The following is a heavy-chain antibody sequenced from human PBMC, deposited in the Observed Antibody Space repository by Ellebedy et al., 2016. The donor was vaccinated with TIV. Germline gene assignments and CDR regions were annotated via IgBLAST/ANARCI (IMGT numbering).Heavy chain of an antibody. CDR1: GDSVSSNSAA. CDR3: ARTGDRGRAFDY. Sequence: SETLSLXXAISGDSVSSNSAAWNWIRQPPSRGLEWLGRTYYRSKWSNDYAVSVKSRITINPDTSKNHFSLQLNSVTPEDTAVYYCARTGDRGRAFDYWGQGTLVTVSS. V-gene: IGHV6-1*01. CDR2: TYYRSKWSN. J-gene: IGHJ4*02. D-gene: IGHD7-27*01.